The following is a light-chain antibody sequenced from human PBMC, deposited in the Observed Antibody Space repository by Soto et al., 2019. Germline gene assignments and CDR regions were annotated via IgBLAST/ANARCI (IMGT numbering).Light chain of an antibody. CDR3: QQYGSSSGT. J-gene: IGKJ2*01. V-gene: IGKV3-20*01. CDR1: QRISSGY. Sequence: EIVLTQSPGTLSLSPGERATLSCRASQRISSGYLAWYQQKPGQAPRLLIYGASSRATGFPARFSGSGSGTDFTLTISRLEPEDSAVYFCQQYGSSSGTFGQGTKLEIK. CDR2: GAS.